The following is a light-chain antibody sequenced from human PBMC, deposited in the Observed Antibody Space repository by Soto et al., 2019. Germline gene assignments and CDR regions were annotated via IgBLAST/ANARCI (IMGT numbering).Light chain of an antibody. CDR2: EVS. J-gene: IGLJ2*01. CDR3: SSYTSSSTLV. V-gene: IGLV2-14*01. CDR1: SSDVGGYNY. Sequence: QSALTQPASVSGSPGQSITISCTGTSSDVGGYNYVSWYQPHPGKAPQLMIYEVSNRPSGVSNRFSGSKSGNTASLTISGLQAEDEADYYCSSYTSSSTLVFGGGTKLTVL.